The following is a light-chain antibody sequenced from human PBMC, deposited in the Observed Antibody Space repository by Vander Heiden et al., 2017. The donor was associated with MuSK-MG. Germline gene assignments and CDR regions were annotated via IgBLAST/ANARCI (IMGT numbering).Light chain of an antibody. V-gene: IGLV1-44*01. CDR1: ISNIGSNT. CDR3: AAWDDSLNVYV. CDR2: RNN. J-gene: IGLJ1*01. Sequence: QSVLTQPPSASGTPGQRVTISCSGSISNIGSNTVNWYQQLPGTAPKLLIYRNNQRPSGVPDRFSGSKSGTSASLAISGLQSEDEADYYCAAWDDSLNVYVFGTGTKVTVL.